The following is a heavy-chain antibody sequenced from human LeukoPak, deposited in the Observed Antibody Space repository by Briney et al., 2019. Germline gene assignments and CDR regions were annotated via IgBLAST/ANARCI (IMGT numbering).Heavy chain of an antibody. Sequence: GESLNISCKGSGYSFTSYWIGWVRQMPGKGLEWMGIIYPGDSDTRYSPSFQGQVTISADKSISTAYLQWSSLKASDTAMYYCARPSTYYYDSSGYRGPFDIWGQGTMVTVSS. D-gene: IGHD3-22*01. CDR1: GYSFTSYW. CDR2: IYPGDSDT. CDR3: ARPSTYYYDSSGYRGPFDI. V-gene: IGHV5-51*01. J-gene: IGHJ3*02.